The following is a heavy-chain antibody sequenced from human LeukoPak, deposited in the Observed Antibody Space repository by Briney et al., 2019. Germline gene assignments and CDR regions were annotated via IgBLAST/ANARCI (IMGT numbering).Heavy chain of an antibody. V-gene: IGHV3-74*01. J-gene: IGHJ4*02. Sequence: GGSLRLSCVASGFTFSAYWMHWVRQAPGKGLVWVSRVKYDGSTTTYADSVKGRFTISRDNAKNILYLQMNSLRVKDTAVYYCARDLDWLLSDYWGQGTLVTVSS. CDR3: ARDLDWLLSDY. CDR2: VKYDGSTT. D-gene: IGHD3-9*01. CDR1: GFTFSAYW.